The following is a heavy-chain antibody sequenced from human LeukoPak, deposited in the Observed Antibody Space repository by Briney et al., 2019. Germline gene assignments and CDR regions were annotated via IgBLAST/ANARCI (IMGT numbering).Heavy chain of an antibody. CDR2: ISAYNGNT. D-gene: IGHD4-11*01. CDR1: GGTFSSYA. Sequence: GASVKVSCKASGGTFSSYAISWVRQAPGQGLERMGWISAYNGNTNYAQKLQGRVTMTTDTSTSTAYMELRSLRSDDTAVYYCARDLWMTTVTKDYYYGMDVWGQGTTVTVSS. V-gene: IGHV1-18*01. J-gene: IGHJ6*02. CDR3: ARDLWMTTVTKDYYYGMDV.